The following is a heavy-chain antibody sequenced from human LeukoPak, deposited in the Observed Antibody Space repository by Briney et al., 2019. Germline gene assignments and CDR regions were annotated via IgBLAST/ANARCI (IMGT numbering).Heavy chain of an antibody. CDR3: AALDGSSSGDF. D-gene: IGHD6-6*01. CDR2: INPNSGVT. V-gene: IGHV1-2*02. CDR1: GYTFNDYF. Sequence: APVKVSCKGSGYTFNDYFMHWVRQAPGQGLEWMGWINPNSGVTNYPQKFQGRVTMTRDTSISTAYMELSSLTSDDTAVYYCAALDGSSSGDFWGQGTLVTVSS. J-gene: IGHJ4*02.